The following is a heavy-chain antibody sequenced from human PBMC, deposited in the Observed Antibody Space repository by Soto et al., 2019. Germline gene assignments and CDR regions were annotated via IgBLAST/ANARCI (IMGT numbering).Heavy chain of an antibody. J-gene: IGHJ6*02. CDR2: INHSGST. V-gene: IGHV4-34*01. Sequence: GQSQRGGAGTFKPSETPSPTRPVLGGSFKGFYWVGIPQPPGKGLGWVGEINHSGSTNHNPSPKSRVTISVDTSKNQFSLKLSSVTAADTAVYYCASGATIYPYYSNYGMDVWGQGTTVTVSS. D-gene: IGHD5-12*01. CDR1: GGSFKGFY. CDR3: ASGATIYPYYSNYGMDV.